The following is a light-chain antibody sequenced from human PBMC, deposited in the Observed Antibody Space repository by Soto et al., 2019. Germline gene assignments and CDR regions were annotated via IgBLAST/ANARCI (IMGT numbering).Light chain of an antibody. J-gene: IGKJ1*01. CDR1: QSVSSN. Sequence: ETVMTQSPATLSVSPGERATLSCRASQSVSSNLAWFQQKPGQAPRLLIYGASTRVTGIPARFSGSGSATEFTLTISSLQSEDFAAYYCQQYNNWPETFGQGTKVEIK. CDR2: GAS. V-gene: IGKV3-15*01. CDR3: QQYNNWPET.